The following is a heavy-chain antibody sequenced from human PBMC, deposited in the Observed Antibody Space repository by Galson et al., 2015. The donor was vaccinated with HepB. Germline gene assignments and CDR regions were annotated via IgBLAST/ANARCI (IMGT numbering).Heavy chain of an antibody. D-gene: IGHD5/OR15-5a*01. J-gene: IGHJ4*02. CDR3: AGLADSIYHYFDY. V-gene: IGHV4-31*03. CDR1: GGSISSGGYY. Sequence: TLSLTCTVSGGSISSGGYYWSWIRQHPGKGLEWIGYIYYSGSTYYNPSLKSRVTISVDTSKNQFSLKLSSVTAADTAVYYCAGLADSIYHYFDYWGQGTLVTVSS. CDR2: IYYSGST.